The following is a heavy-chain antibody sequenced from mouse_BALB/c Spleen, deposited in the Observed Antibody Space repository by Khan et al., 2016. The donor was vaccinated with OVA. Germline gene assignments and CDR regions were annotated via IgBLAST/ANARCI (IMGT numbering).Heavy chain of an antibody. CDR2: IDPENDNT. D-gene: IGHD2-3*01. CDR1: GFNIKDYY. J-gene: IGHJ3*01. V-gene: IGHV14-1*02. Sequence: EVQLQESGAALVRPGAVVNFSCKASGFNIKDYYMNWVKQRPEQGLEWIGWIDPENDNTIYDPKFQGKASISSDTSSNTAYLQLSNLTSEDTAVYYCTRHGYSPWFAYWGQGTLVTVSA. CDR3: TRHGYSPWFAY.